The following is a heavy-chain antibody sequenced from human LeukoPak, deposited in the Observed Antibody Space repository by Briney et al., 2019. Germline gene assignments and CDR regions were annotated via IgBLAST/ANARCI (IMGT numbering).Heavy chain of an antibody. J-gene: IGHJ4*02. Sequence: GGSLRLSCAVSGFTFSTYDVSWVRQAPGKGLEWVSAISGSGGSTYYADSVKGRITISRDNSKNTLYLQLKSLRAEDTAVYYCAKDSSSGTYFDYWGQGTLVTVSS. CDR2: ISGSGGST. D-gene: IGHD1-26*01. CDR3: AKDSSSGTYFDY. V-gene: IGHV3-23*01. CDR1: GFTFSTYD.